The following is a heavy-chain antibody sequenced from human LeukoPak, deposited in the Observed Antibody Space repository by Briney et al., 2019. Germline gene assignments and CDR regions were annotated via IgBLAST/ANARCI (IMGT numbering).Heavy chain of an antibody. Sequence: GGSLRLSCAASGFTFRSYGMHWVRQAPGKGLEWVAVIWNDGSEEYSADSVKGRFTISRDNFKNTLDLQMNSLRVEDTAVYYCAREGVVAPIPVPYYLDYWGQGTLVTVSS. CDR3: AREGVVAPIPVPYYLDY. J-gene: IGHJ4*02. V-gene: IGHV3-33*01. CDR2: IWNDGSEE. D-gene: IGHD5-12*01. CDR1: GFTFRSYG.